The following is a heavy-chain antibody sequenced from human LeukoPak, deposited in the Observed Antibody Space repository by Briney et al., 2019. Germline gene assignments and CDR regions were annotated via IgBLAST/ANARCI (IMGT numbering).Heavy chain of an antibody. Sequence: GGSLRLSCAASGFTFSSYAMHWVRQAPGKGLEWVAVISYDGSNKYYADSVKGRFTISRDNSKNTLYLQMNSLRAEDTAVYYCARGSLTTSLYYGMDVWGQGTTATVSS. V-gene: IGHV3-30*04. D-gene: IGHD4-11*01. CDR3: ARGSLTTSLYYGMDV. J-gene: IGHJ6*02. CDR1: GFTFSSYA. CDR2: ISYDGSNK.